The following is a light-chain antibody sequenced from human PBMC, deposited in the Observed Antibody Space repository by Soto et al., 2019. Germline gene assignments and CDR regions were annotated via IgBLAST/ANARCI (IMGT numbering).Light chain of an antibody. V-gene: IGKV3-20*01. CDR2: GAS. CDR1: QSFTSGY. CDR3: QQYDTSPRT. J-gene: IGKJ1*01. Sequence: PGERATVSCRASQSFTSGYLAWYQQRPGQAPRLLIYGASRRATGVPDRFSGSESETDFTLTISGLEPEDFAVYYCQQYDTSPRTFGQGTKVELK.